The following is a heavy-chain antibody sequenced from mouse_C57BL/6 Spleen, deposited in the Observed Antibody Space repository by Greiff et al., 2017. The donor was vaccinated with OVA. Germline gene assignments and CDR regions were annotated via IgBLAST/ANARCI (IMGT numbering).Heavy chain of an antibody. V-gene: IGHV1-53*01. CDR3: ARVLYGTYYAMDY. Sequence: QVQLKQPGTELVKPGASVKLSCKASGYTFTSYWMHWVKQRPGQGLEWIGNINPSNGGTNYNEKFKSKATLTVDKSSSTAYMQLSSLTSEDSAVYYCARVLYGTYYAMDYWGQGTSVTVSS. J-gene: IGHJ4*01. D-gene: IGHD1-1*02. CDR2: INPSNGGT. CDR1: GYTFTSYW.